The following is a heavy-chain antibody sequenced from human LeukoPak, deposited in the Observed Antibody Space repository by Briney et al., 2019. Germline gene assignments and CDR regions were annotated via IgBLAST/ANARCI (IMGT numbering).Heavy chain of an antibody. V-gene: IGHV3-33*01. D-gene: IGHD3-3*01. CDR1: GFTFSSYG. Sequence: GGSLRLSCAASGFTFSSYGMHWVRQAPGKGLEWVAVIWYDGSNKYYADSVKGRFTISRDNSKNTLYLQMNSLRAEDTAVYYCAREYYDFWSGYSYYYHYGMDVWGQGTTVTVSS. CDR2: IWYDGSNK. J-gene: IGHJ6*02. CDR3: AREYYDFWSGYSYYYHYGMDV.